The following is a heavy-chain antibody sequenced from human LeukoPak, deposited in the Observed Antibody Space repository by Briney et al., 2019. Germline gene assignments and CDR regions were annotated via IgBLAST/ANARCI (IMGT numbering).Heavy chain of an antibody. CDR1: GGSLSGYY. CDR2: INHSGST. CDR3: ASFSSVGSYYWFDP. Sequence: SETLSLTCAVYGGSLSGYYWCWIRQPPGKGLEWVGEINHSGSTNYNPSLKSRVNISVDTSKNQFSLKLSSVTAADTAVYYCASFSSVGSYYWFDPWGQGTLVTVSS. V-gene: IGHV4-34*01. J-gene: IGHJ5*02. D-gene: IGHD1-26*01.